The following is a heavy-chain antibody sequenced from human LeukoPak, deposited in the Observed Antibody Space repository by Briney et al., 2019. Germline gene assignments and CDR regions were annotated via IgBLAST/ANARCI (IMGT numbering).Heavy chain of an antibody. V-gene: IGHV1-2*04. CDR1: GYTFTGYY. Sequence: AASVKVSCKASGYTFTGYYMHWVRQAPGQGLEWMGWINPNSGGTNYAQKFQGWVTMTRDTSISTAYMELSRLRSDDTAVYYCARSYYGSGSHGYFQHWGQGTLVTVSS. J-gene: IGHJ1*01. CDR2: INPNSGGT. CDR3: ARSYYGSGSHGYFQH. D-gene: IGHD3-10*01.